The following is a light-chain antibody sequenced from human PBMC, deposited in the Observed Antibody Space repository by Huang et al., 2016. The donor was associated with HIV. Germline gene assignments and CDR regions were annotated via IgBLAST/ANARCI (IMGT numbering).Light chain of an antibody. CDR2: WAS. J-gene: IGKJ4*01. Sequence: IVVTQSPDSLAVSLGEMAAINCKSSQSVLYSSNNNNYLAWYQQKPGQSPALIIYWASTRAPGVPDRFNGSGSGTEFTLTISSLQAEDVALYFCQQYFSTPLTFGGGTRVDIK. CDR1: QSVLYSSNNNNY. CDR3: QQYFSTPLT. V-gene: IGKV4-1*01.